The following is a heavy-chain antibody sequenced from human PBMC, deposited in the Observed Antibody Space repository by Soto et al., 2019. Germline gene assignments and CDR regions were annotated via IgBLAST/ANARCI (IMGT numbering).Heavy chain of an antibody. CDR1: GFSFSSYA. Sequence: PGGSLRLSCVASGFSFSSYAMTWVSQAPGRGLEWVSVISVSDGSTYYADSVKGRFTISRDNSKNTLWLQMNSLRAEDTAVYYWAREREKVACDYDYWGWGP. CDR3: AREREKVACDYDY. J-gene: IGHJ4*02. CDR2: ISVSDGST. D-gene: IGHD5-12*01. V-gene: IGHV3-23*01.